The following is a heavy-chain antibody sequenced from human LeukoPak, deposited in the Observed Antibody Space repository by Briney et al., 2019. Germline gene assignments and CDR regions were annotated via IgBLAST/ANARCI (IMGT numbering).Heavy chain of an antibody. V-gene: IGHV4-59*01. CDR2: IYYSGST. CDR3: ARDLLTP. J-gene: IGHJ5*02. Sequence: PSETLSLTCTVSGGSISSYYWSWIRQPPGKGLEWIGYIYYSGSTNYNPSLKSRVTISVDTSKNQFSLKLSSVTAADTAVYYCARDLLTPWGQGTLVTVSS. CDR1: GGSISSYY.